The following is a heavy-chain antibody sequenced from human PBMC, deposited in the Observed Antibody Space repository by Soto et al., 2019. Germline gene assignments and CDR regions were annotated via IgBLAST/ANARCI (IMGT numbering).Heavy chain of an antibody. CDR1: GYRLDAAW. V-gene: IGHV5-51*01. CDR2: IKPGGSDL. D-gene: IGHD3-22*01. Sequence: GESLKISCKGVGYRLDAAWIGWVRQMPGKGLEWMGIIKPGGSDLRYSPSFRGQVTISADAAVNTAYLQWSSLRASDTAVYYCARHGGAHYVSSGYHYALDYWGQGTPVTVSS. CDR3: ARHGGAHYVSSGYHYALDY. J-gene: IGHJ4*02.